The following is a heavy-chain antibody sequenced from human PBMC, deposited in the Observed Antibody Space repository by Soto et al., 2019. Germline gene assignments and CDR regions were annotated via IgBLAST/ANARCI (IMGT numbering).Heavy chain of an antibody. V-gene: IGHV1-8*01. CDR1: GYTFTSYN. CDR3: AGGGYDFWSGYFNR. J-gene: IGHJ4*02. D-gene: IGHD3-3*01. Sequence: ASVKVSCKASGYTFTSYNVNWVRQATGQGLEWMGRMNPNSGKANYAQKFQGRVTISVDTSKNHFSLRLTSVTAADTAVYYCAGGGYDFWSGYFNRWGQGTLVTVSS. CDR2: MNPNSGKA.